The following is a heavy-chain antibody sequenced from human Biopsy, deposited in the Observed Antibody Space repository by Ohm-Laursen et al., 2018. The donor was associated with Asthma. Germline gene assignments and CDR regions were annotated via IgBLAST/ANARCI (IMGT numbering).Heavy chain of an antibody. V-gene: IGHV1-69*13. CDR1: GYTFRSYG. CDR2: LIPVLGTP. CDR3: ARGYSRSGRILYYYSGLEV. J-gene: IGHJ6*02. Sequence: GASVKVSCNASGYTFRSYGVSWVRQAPGQGLEWMGGLIPVLGTPDHAQMFEGRVTITADESTSTAYMELSSLSSEDTAVYYCARGYSRSGRILYYYSGLEVWGQGTTVTVSS. D-gene: IGHD5-12*01.